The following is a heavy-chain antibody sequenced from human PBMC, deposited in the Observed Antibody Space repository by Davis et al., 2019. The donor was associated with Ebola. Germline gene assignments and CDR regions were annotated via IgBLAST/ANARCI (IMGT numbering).Heavy chain of an antibody. V-gene: IGHV4-59*08. CDR2: IYYSGST. J-gene: IGHJ5*02. D-gene: IGHD3-10*01. CDR1: GGSISSYY. Sequence: PGGSLRLSCTVSGGSISSYYWSWIRQPPGKGLEWIGYIYYSGSTYYNPSLKSRVTISVDTSKNQFSLKLSSVTAADTAVYYCARHGLDYYGSGSLFDPWGQGTLVTVSS. CDR3: ARHGLDYYGSGSLFDP.